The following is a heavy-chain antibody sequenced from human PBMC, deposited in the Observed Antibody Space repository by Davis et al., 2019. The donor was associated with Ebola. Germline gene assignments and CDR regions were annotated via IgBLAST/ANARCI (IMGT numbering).Heavy chain of an antibody. CDR1: GFKFDDYA. D-gene: IGHD4-17*01. Sequence: SLKISCAASGFKFDDYAMHWVRQVPGKGLEWVSGITWNSGDKGYADSVKGRFTISRDNAKNSLYLQMNSLRVEDTAVYYCARDAMRGGDHDCWGQGTLVTVSS. J-gene: IGHJ4*02. CDR2: ITWNSGDK. CDR3: ARDAMRGGDHDC. V-gene: IGHV3-9*01.